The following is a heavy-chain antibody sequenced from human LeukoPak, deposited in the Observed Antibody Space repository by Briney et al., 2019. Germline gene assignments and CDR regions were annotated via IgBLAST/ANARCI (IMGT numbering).Heavy chain of an antibody. J-gene: IGHJ4*02. Sequence: SETLSLTCAVSGYSISSGYYWGWIRQPPGKGLEWIGSIYHSGRTYYNPSLKSRVTISVDTSKNQFSLMLSSVTAADTAVYYCARMAVADYFDYWGQGTLVTVSS. D-gene: IGHD6-19*01. V-gene: IGHV4-38-2*01. CDR2: IYHSGRT. CDR1: GYSISSGYY. CDR3: ARMAVADYFDY.